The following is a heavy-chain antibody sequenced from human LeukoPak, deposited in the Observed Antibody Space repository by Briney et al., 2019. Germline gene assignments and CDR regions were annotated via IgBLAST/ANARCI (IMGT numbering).Heavy chain of an antibody. J-gene: IGHJ4*02. Sequence: GGSLRLSCAASGFTFSSYSMNWVRQAPGKGLEWVSSISSSSSYIYYADSVKGRFTISRDNSKNTLYLQMGSLRVEDMAVYYCARDALRYFDWSPPGYWGQGTLVTVSS. CDR1: GFTFSSYS. D-gene: IGHD3-9*01. CDR3: ARDALRYFDWSPPGY. V-gene: IGHV3-21*01. CDR2: ISSSSSYI.